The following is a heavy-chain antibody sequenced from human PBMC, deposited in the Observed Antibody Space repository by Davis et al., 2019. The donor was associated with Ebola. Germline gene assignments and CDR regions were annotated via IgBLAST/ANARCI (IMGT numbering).Heavy chain of an antibody. J-gene: IGHJ6*03. CDR1: GFTFSSYA. Sequence: GESLKISCAASGFTFSSYAMSWVRQAPGKGLEWVSAISGSGGSTYYADSVKGRFTISRDNSKNTLYLQMNSLRAEDTAVYYCARERRPEDYYMDVWGKGTTVTVSS. V-gene: IGHV3-23*01. CDR3: ARERRPEDYYMDV. D-gene: IGHD1-14*01. CDR2: ISGSGGST.